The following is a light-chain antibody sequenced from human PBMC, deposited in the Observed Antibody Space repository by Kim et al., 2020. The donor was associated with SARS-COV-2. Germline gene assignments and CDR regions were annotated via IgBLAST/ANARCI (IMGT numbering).Light chain of an antibody. Sequence: AIQLTQSPSSLSASVGDRVTITYRASQGISSALAWYQQKPGKAPKLLIYDASSLESGVPSRFSGSGSGTDFTLTISSLQPEDFATYYCQQFNNYPFGQGTKLEI. J-gene: IGKJ2*01. CDR2: DAS. CDR3: QQFNNYP. V-gene: IGKV1D-13*01. CDR1: QGISSA.